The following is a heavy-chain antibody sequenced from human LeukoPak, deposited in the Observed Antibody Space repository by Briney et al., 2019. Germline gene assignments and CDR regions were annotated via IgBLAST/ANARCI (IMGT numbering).Heavy chain of an antibody. J-gene: IGHJ3*02. CDR1: GFTFSSYS. CDR2: ISSSSSYI. Sequence: AGGSLRLSCAASGFTFSSYSMNWVRQAPGKGLEWVSSISSSSSYIYYADSMKGRFIISRDDAKNSLYLQMNSLRAEDTAVYYCARGYYYDSSGYYKMNAFDIWGQGTMVTVSS. D-gene: IGHD3-22*01. V-gene: IGHV3-21*01. CDR3: ARGYYYDSSGYYKMNAFDI.